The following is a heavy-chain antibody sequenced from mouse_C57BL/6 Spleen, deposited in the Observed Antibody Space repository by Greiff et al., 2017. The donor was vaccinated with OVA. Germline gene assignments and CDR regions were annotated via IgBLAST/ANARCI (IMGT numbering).Heavy chain of an antibody. CDR1: GFTFSDYG. J-gene: IGHJ4*01. V-gene: IGHV5-17*01. CDR2: ISSGSSTI. CDR3: ASRAYYYAMDY. Sequence: EVKLVESGGGLVKPGGSLKLSCAASGFTFSDYGMHWVRQAPEKGLEWVAYISSGSSTIYYADTVKGRITISRDNAKNTLFLQMTSLRSEDTAMYYCASRAYYYAMDYWGQGTSVTVSS.